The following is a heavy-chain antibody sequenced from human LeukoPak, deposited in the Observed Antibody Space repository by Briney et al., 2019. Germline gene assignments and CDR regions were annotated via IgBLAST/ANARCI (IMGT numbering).Heavy chain of an antibody. Sequence: GGSLRLSCAASGFTFDDYALHWVRQAPGKGLEWVSGISWNSGSITYADSVKGRFTISRDNAKNSLYLQMNSLRAEDTAFYYCAKTPYSTSPYYYFDYWGQGTLVTVSS. D-gene: IGHD2-2*01. V-gene: IGHV3-9*01. CDR1: GFTFDDYA. J-gene: IGHJ4*02. CDR2: ISWNSGSI. CDR3: AKTPYSTSPYYYFDY.